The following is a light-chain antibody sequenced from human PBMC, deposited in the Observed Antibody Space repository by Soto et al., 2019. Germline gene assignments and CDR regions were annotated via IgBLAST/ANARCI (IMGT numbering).Light chain of an antibody. CDR1: QSVGIY. V-gene: IGKV3-11*01. CDR3: QHRYRWPLT. Sequence: EVVLTQSPATLSLSPGERATLSCRASQSVGIYLAWYQHRPGQAPRLLIYDASNRATGIPARFSGSGSGTDFTLTISSLEHEDFEVYYCQHRYRWPLTFGGGTRVDLK. J-gene: IGKJ4*01. CDR2: DAS.